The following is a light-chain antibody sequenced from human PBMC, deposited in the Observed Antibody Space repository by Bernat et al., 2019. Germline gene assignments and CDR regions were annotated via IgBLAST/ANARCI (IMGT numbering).Light chain of an antibody. Sequence: QSVLTQPPSASGTPGQRVTIPCSGSSSNIGSNTVNWYQQLPGTAPKLLIYSNNQRPSGVPDRFSGSKSGTSASLAISGLQSEDEADYYCAAWDVSLNGPVFGGGTKLTVL. V-gene: IGLV1-44*01. CDR2: SNN. CDR3: AAWDVSLNGPV. CDR1: SSNIGSNT. J-gene: IGLJ3*02.